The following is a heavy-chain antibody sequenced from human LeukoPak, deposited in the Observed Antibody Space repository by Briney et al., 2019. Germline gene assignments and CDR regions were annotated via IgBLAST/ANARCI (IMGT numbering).Heavy chain of an antibody. CDR1: EFTFSSYS. CDR2: ITASGTAM. D-gene: IGHD1-26*01. V-gene: IGHV3-48*02. Sequence: GGSLRLSCAASEFTFSSYSMNWVRQAPGKGLEWVSHITASGTAMFYADSVKGRFTISRDNAKNSLYLQMNSLRDEDTAVYYCASSGSYRFDYWGQGTLVTVSS. J-gene: IGHJ4*02. CDR3: ASSGSYRFDY.